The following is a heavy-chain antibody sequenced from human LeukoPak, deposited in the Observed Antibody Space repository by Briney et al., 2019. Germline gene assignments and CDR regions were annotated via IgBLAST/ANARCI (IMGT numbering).Heavy chain of an antibody. CDR2: TYYRSKWYN. D-gene: IGHD4-23*01. CDR1: GDIVSSNSAA. V-gene: IGHV6-1*01. CDR3: ARVKDGGGARPRRFWYFDL. Sequence: SQTLSLTCAISGDIVSSNSAAWNWIRQSPSRGLEWLGRTYYRSKWYNDYAVSVKSRITINPDTSKNQFSLQLNSVTPEDTAVYYCARVKDGGGARPRRFWYFDLWGRGTLVTVSS. J-gene: IGHJ2*01.